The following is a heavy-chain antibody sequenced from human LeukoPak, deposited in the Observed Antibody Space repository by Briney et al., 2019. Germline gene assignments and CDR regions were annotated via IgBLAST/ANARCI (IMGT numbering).Heavy chain of an antibody. Sequence: GGSLRLSCAASGFTFSNYWMSWVRQTPEKGLEWVANIKQDGSETVYVDSVKGRFTISRDNAQSSLYLQMNSLRAEDTAVYYCARDPYSSSWSYGMDVWGQGAAVTVSS. CDR2: IKQDGSET. J-gene: IGHJ6*02. CDR3: ARDPYSSSWSYGMDV. CDR1: GFTFSNYW. V-gene: IGHV3-7*05. D-gene: IGHD6-13*01.